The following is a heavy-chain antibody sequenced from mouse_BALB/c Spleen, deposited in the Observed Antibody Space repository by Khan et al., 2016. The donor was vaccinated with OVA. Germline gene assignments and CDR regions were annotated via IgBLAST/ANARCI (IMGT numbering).Heavy chain of an antibody. Sequence: QVQLQQSGPELVRPGVSVKISCKGSGYTFTDYAMYWVKQSHAKSLEWIGVISTHYGNVNSNQKFKGKATMTVDKSSNTAYMELARFTSEDPSIYYCARGSDNDGFAYWGQGTLVTVSA. D-gene: IGHD2-4*01. CDR3: ARGSDNDGFAY. CDR1: GYTFTDYA. CDR2: ISTHYGNV. V-gene: IGHV1S137*01. J-gene: IGHJ3*01.